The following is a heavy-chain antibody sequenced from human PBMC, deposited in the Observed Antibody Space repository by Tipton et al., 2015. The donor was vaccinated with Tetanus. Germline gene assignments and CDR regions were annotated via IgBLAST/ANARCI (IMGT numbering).Heavy chain of an antibody. J-gene: IGHJ6*02. Sequence: QLVQSGPEVKRPGSSVKVSCKASGGTFNSYTITWVRQAPGQGLEWMGGIIPMFGTETYSQDLQGRVSITADESTGTAYMELTNLKSEDTAVYYCARVQEQRIYYYGMDVWGQGTTVTVSS. V-gene: IGHV1-69*01. CDR1: GGTFNSYT. CDR3: ARVQEQRIYYYGMDV. D-gene: IGHD6-25*01. CDR2: IIPMFGTE.